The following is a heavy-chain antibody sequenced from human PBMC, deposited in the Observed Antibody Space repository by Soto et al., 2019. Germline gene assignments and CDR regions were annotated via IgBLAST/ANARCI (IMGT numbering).Heavy chain of an antibody. CDR3: ARGLNYYGSGSYYVGWFDP. J-gene: IGHJ5*02. D-gene: IGHD3-10*01. CDR1: GGSFSGYY. V-gene: IGHV4-34*01. CDR2: INHSGST. Sequence: SETLSLTCAVYGGSFSGYYWSWIRQPPGKGLEWIGEINHSGSTNYNPSLKSRVTISVDTSKNQFSLKLSSVTAADTAVYYCARGLNYYGSGSYYVGWFDPWGQGTLVTSPQ.